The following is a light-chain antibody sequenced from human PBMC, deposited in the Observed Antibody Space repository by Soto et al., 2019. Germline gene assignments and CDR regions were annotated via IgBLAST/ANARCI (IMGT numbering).Light chain of an antibody. J-gene: IGKJ1*01. CDR1: QDIRNY. CDR2: GAS. Sequence: AIQVTQSATSLSASVGDRFTITFRSSQDIRNYLGWYQQKPGKAPQLLIYGASSLQRGVSSRFSGSGFGTDFTLTISSLQPEDSATYYCLQDRSHFWTFGQGTKVDIK. CDR3: LQDRSHFWT. V-gene: IGKV1-6*01.